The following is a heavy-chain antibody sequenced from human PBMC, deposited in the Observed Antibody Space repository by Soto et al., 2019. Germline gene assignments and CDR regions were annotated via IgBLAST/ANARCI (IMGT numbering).Heavy chain of an antibody. V-gene: IGHV5-51*01. D-gene: IGHD4-17*01. CDR1: GYSFTSYW. CDR2: IYPGDSDT. Sequence: GESLKISCKGSGYSFTSYWIGWVRQMPGKGLEWMGIIYPGDSDTRYSPSFQGQVTISADKSISTAYLQWSSLKASDTAMYYCARLPATRYGDFRNYFDYWGQGTLVTVSS. CDR3: ARLPATRYGDFRNYFDY. J-gene: IGHJ4*02.